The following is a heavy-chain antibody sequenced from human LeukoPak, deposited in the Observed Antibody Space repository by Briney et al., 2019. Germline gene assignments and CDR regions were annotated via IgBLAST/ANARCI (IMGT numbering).Heavy chain of an antibody. D-gene: IGHD1-26*01. CDR1: GFTFNRYW. CDR2: ITTDGSST. J-gene: IGHJ4*02. V-gene: IGHV3-74*01. CDR3: ARGAIAGANFDY. Sequence: GGSLRLSCVDSGFTFNRYWMHWVRHPPGKGLVWVSHITTDGSSTSYADSVKGRFTISRDNAKNTLYLQMNSLRAEDTAVYYCARGAIAGANFDYWGQGALVTVSS.